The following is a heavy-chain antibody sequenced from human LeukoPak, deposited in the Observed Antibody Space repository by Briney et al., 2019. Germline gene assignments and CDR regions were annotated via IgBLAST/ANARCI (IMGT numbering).Heavy chain of an antibody. J-gene: IGHJ4*02. Sequence: GASVKVSCKASGGTFSSYAISWVRQAPGQGLVWMGRIIPIFGIANYAQKLQGRVTITADKSTSTAYMELSSLRSEDTAVYYCARDGGGWELLPPDYWGQGTLVTVSS. CDR3: ARDGGGWELLPPDY. V-gene: IGHV1-69*04. D-gene: IGHD1-26*01. CDR1: GGTFSSYA. CDR2: IIPIFGIA.